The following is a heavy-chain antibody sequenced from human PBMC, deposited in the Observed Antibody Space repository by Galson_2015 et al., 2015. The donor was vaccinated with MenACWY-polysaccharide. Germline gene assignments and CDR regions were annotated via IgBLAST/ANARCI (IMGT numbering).Heavy chain of an antibody. J-gene: IGHJ6*02. CDR3: ARDVDYYGMDV. V-gene: IGHV4-59*01. CDR1: GGSISSYY. Sequence: LSLTCTVSGGSISSYYWSWIRQSPGKGLEWIGYIYYSGSTNYNPSLKSRVTISVDTSKKQFSLKLSSVTAADTAVYYCARDVDYYGMDVWGQGTTVTVSS. CDR2: IYYSGST.